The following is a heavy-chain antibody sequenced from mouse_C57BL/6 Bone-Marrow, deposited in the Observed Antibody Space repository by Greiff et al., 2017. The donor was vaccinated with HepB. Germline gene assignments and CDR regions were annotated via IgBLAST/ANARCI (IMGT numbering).Heavy chain of an antibody. D-gene: IGHD2-3*01. J-gene: IGHJ2*01. CDR3: ARNGDDGYYVHFDY. Sequence: QVQLKESGPGLVQPSQSLSITCTVSGFSLTSYGVHWVRQSPGKGLEWLGVIWSGGSTDYNAAFISRLSISKDNSKSQVFFKMNSLQADDTAIYYCARNGDDGYYVHFDYWGQGTTLTVSS. V-gene: IGHV2-2*01. CDR1: GFSLTSYG. CDR2: IWSGGST.